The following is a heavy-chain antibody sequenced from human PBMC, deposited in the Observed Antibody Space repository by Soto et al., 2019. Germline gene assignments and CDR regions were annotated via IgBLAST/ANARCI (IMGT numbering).Heavy chain of an antibody. CDR2: IYYSGST. D-gene: IGHD2-15*01. CDR1: GGSISSSSYY. CDR3: AREEGGYCSGGGCFRPRNWFDP. J-gene: IGHJ5*02. Sequence: SETLSLTCTVSGGSISSSSYYWGWIRQPPGKGLEWIGSIYYSGSTYYNPSLKSRVTISVDTSKNQFSLKLSSVTAADTAVYYCAREEGGYCSGGGCFRPRNWFDPWGQGTLVTVSS. V-gene: IGHV4-39*02.